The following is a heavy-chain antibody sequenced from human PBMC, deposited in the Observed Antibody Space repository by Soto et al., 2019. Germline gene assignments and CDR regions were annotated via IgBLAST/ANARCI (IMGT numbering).Heavy chain of an antibody. CDR2: IYWDDDK. D-gene: IGHD3-10*02. CDR3: SHMFGTVSHLGY. J-gene: IGHJ4*02. Sequence: QITLKESGPTMVKPTQTLTLTCTFSGFSLTTSRVGVGWIRQPPGKALEWLALIYWDDDKRYSPSLRSRLTITKYTSKNQVGLTMTNMDPVDTATYYRSHMFGTVSHLGYWGQGTLVTVSS. V-gene: IGHV2-5*02. CDR1: GFSLTTSRVG.